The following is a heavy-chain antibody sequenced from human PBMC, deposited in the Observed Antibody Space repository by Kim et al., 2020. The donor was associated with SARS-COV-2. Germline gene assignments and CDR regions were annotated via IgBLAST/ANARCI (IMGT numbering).Heavy chain of an antibody. CDR3: AKYYDILTGYYLTPWWFDP. D-gene: IGHD3-9*01. Sequence: GRFTISRDNSKNTLYLQMNSLRAEDTAVYYCAKYYDILTGYYLTPWWFDPWGQGTLVTVSS. J-gene: IGHJ5*02. V-gene: IGHV3-23*01.